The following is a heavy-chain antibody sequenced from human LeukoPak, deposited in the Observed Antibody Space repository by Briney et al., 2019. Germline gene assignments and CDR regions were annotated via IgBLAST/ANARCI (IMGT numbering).Heavy chain of an antibody. CDR3: RGYYYDSSGFYRDY. CDR2: ILNDGSSK. CDR1: GFAFSSYG. Sequence: RSLRLSCVASGFAFSSYGMHWVRQAPGKGLEWVAVILNDGSSKYYADSVKGRFTISRDNSKNTLYLQMNSLRAEDTAVYYCRGYYYDSSGFYRDYWGQGTLVTVSS. J-gene: IGHJ4*02. D-gene: IGHD3-22*01. V-gene: IGHV3-30*03.